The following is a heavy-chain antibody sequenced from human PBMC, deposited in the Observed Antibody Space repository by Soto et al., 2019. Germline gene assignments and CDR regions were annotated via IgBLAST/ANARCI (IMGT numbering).Heavy chain of an antibody. J-gene: IGHJ3*02. D-gene: IGHD5-12*01. CDR3: ARSRVSTPRLEDPFDI. CDR1: GYSFPTYW. CDR2: IYPGDSDS. V-gene: IGHV5-51*01. Sequence: VESLKISCNGSGYSFPTYWLAWGRQTPWRGLEYMGIIYPGDSDSRYSPAFQGQVTISADKSINTAYLQRTSLKASDTAIYYCARSRVSTPRLEDPFDIWGQGTMVTVSS.